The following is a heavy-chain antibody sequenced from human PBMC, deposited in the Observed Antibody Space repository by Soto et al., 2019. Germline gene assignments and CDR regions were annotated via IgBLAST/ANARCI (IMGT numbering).Heavy chain of an antibody. V-gene: IGHV2-70*11. D-gene: IGHD6-13*01. CDR3: ARXVITAAGTLGTFDI. CDR1: GFSLRTSGMC. Sequence: SGPTLVNPTQTLTLTCTFSGFSLRTSGMCVSWIRQPPGKALEWLARIDWDNDKYYSTSLKTRLTISMGTSKNQVVLTVTNMDPVDTATYYCARXVITAAGTLGTFDIWGQGTVVTVSS. CDR2: IDWDNDK. J-gene: IGHJ3*02.